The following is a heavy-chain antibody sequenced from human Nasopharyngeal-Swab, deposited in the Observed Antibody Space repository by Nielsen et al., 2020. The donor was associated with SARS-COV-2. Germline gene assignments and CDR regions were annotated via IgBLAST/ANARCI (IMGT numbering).Heavy chain of an antibody. CDR3: VRDNYYHYYMDV. Sequence: WIRQLPGKGLEWIGSIYYSGATYYSPSLKSRLTISVDTSQNQFSLTVSSVTASDTAVYYCVRDNYYHYYMDVWGQGTTVTVSS. CDR2: IYYSGAT. D-gene: IGHD2-15*01. J-gene: IGHJ6*03. V-gene: IGHV4-39*01.